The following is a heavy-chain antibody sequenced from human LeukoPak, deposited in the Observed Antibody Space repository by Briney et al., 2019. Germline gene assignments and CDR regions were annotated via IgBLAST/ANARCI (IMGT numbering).Heavy chain of an antibody. CDR3: AREYDFWSGYLGYYYYYMDV. CDR1: GFTFSSYW. V-gene: IGHV3-7*01. CDR2: IKQDGSEK. D-gene: IGHD3-3*01. Sequence: PGGSLRLSCAASGFTFSSYWMSWVRQAPGKGLEWVANIKQDGSEKYYVDSVEGRFTISRDNAKNSLYLQMNSLRAEDTAVYYCAREYDFWSGYLGYYYYYMDVWGKGTTVTVSS. J-gene: IGHJ6*03.